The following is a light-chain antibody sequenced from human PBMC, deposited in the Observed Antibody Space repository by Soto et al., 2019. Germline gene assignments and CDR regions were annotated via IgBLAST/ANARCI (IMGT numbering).Light chain of an antibody. CDR3: SSYAGSNNFDV. Sequence: QSALTQPPSASGSPGQSVTISCTGTSSDVGGYNYVSWYQQHPGKAPKLVIYEVSKRPSGVPDRFSGSKSGNTAPLTVSGLQAEDEADYYCSSYAGSNNFDVFGTGTKVTVL. CDR2: EVS. CDR1: SSDVGGYNY. J-gene: IGLJ1*01. V-gene: IGLV2-8*01.